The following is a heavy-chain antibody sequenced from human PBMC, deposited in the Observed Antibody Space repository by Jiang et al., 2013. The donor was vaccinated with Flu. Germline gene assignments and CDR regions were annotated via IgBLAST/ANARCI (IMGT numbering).Heavy chain of an antibody. Sequence: VQLVESGGGLVKPGGSLRLSCAASGFTFSSYSMNWVRQAPGKGLEWVSSISSSSSYIYYADSVKGRFTISRDNAKNSLYLQMNSLRAEDTAVYYCARTPSGENWLDPWGQGTLVTVSS. V-gene: IGHV3-21*01. D-gene: IGHD3-10*01. CDR3: ARTPSGENWLDP. CDR2: ISSSSSYI. J-gene: IGHJ5*02. CDR1: GFTFSSYS.